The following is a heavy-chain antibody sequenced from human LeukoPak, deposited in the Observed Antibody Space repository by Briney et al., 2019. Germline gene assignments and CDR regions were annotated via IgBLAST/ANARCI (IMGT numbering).Heavy chain of an antibody. J-gene: IGHJ3*02. V-gene: IGHV4-59*08. CDR1: GGSISSYY. CDR3: AGQQPVGAFDI. D-gene: IGHD6-13*01. Sequence: SETLSLTCTVSGGSISSYYWSWIRQPPGKGLEWIGYIYYSGSTNYNPSLKSRVTISVDTSKNQFSLKLSSVTAADTAVYYCAGQQPVGAFDIWGQGTMVTVSS. CDR2: IYYSGST.